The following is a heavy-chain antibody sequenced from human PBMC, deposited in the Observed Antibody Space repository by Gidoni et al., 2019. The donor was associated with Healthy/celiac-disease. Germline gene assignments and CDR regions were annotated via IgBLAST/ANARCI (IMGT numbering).Heavy chain of an antibody. J-gene: IGHJ6*02. CDR1: GGTFSSYA. Sequence: QVQLVQSGAEVKKPGSSVKVSCKASGGTFSSYAISWVRQAPGQGLEWMGGIIPIFGTANYAQKFQGRVTITADKSTSTAYMELSSLRSEDTAVYYCARVGYSYGEDGGSDYYYYGMDVWGQGTTVTVSS. D-gene: IGHD5-18*01. CDR2: IIPIFGTA. V-gene: IGHV1-69*06. CDR3: ARVGYSYGEDGGSDYYYYGMDV.